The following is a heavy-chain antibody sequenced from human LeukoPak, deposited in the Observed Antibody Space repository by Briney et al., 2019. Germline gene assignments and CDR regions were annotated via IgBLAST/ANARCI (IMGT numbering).Heavy chain of an antibody. V-gene: IGHV5-51*01. CDR1: GYSFTSYW. D-gene: IGHD6-13*01. CDR3: XRPGYSSSRSNYYYYGMDV. J-gene: IGHJ6*02. Sequence: GESLKISCKGSGYSFTSYWISWVRQMPGKGLEWMGIIYPGDSDTRYSPSFQGQVTISADKSISTAYLQWSSLKASDTAMYYCXRPGYSSSRSNYYYYGMDVWGQGTTVTVSS. CDR2: IYPGDSDT.